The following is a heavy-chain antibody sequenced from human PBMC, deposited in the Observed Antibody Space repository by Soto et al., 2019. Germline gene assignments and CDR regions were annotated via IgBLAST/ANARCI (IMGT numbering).Heavy chain of an antibody. J-gene: IGHJ4*02. CDR1: GFTFSSYW. Sequence: EVQLVESGGGLVQPGGSLRLSCAASGFTFSSYWRHWVRQAPGKGLVWVSRINSDGSSTSYADSVKGRFTISRDNAKNTLYLQMNSLRAEDTAVYYCAKYTSCPGGFDCWGQGTLVTVSS. CDR2: INSDGSST. CDR3: AKYTSCPGGFDC. D-gene: IGHD2-2*01. V-gene: IGHV3-74*01.